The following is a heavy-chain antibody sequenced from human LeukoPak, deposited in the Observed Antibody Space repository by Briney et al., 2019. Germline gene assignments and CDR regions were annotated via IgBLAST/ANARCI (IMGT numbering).Heavy chain of an antibody. Sequence: ASVKVSCKASGFTLTVYYMHWGRPAPGQGLRWVGRINLFRGDTKYAQNCQGRFTMTRDTSIDTAYMELSRLRSDDTAVYYCARVGFERPRSSVTVVRGVIRPNAFDLWGQGTMVTVSS. J-gene: IGHJ3*01. V-gene: IGHV1-2*02. CDR2: INLFRGDT. CDR1: GFTLTVYY. CDR3: ARVGFERPRSSVTVVRGVIRPNAFDL. D-gene: IGHD3-10*01.